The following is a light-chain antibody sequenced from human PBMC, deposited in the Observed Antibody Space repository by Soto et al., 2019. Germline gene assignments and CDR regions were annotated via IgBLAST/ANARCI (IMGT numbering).Light chain of an antibody. CDR2: AAS. CDR3: QQSYSTPNT. V-gene: IGKV1-39*01. CDR1: QSISNY. J-gene: IGKJ2*01. Sequence: DIQMTQSPSSLSASVGDRVTITCRASQSISNYLNWYQQKPGEAPKLLIYAASSLQSGVPSRFSGSGSGTDFTLTISSLQPEDFATYYCQQSYSTPNTFGQGTNLEIK.